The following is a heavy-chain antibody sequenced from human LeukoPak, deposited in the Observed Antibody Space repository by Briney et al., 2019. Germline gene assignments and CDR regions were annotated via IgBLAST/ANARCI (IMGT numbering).Heavy chain of an antibody. V-gene: IGHV1-18*01. J-gene: IGHJ4*02. D-gene: IGHD6-13*01. CDR2: VSAYNGNT. Sequence: EASVKVSCKASGYTFTNYGFTWVRQAPGQGLEWMGWVSAYNGNTNYAQKLQGRVTMTTDTSTSTAYMELRSLRSDDTAVYYCARDSSSRFDYWGQGTLVTVSS. CDR3: ARDSSSRFDY. CDR1: GYTFTNYG.